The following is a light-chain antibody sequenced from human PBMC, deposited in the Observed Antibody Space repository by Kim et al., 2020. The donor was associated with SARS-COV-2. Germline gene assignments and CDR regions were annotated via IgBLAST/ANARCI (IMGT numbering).Light chain of an antibody. CDR2: DTS. J-gene: IGKJ2*01. CDR3: QQFQNYPFT. Sequence: SASVGDIVTITCRASQGINNYLAWYQQKPGKAPKLLIYDTSTLESGVPSRFSGSGSGTEFTLTIGSLQPEDFATYYCQQFQNYPFTFGQGTKLEI. V-gene: IGKV1-9*01. CDR1: QGINNY.